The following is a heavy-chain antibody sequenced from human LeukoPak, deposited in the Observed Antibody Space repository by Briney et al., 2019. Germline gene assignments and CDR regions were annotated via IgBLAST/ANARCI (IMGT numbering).Heavy chain of an antibody. CDR2: ISYDGSNK. V-gene: IGHV3-30*18. J-gene: IGHJ4*02. CDR3: AKDRY. Sequence: PEGSLRLSCAASGFTFSSYGMHWVRQAPGKGLEWVAVISYDGSNKYYADSVKGRFTISRDNSKNTLYLHMNSLRAEDTAVYYCAKDRYWGQGTLVTVSS. CDR1: GFTFSSYG.